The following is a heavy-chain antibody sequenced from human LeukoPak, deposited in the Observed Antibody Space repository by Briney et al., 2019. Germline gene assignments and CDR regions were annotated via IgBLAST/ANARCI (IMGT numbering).Heavy chain of an antibody. Sequence: GGSLRLSCAASGFMFSSNWMSWVRLAPGKGLEWVANIKEDGTETYYVDSVKGRFTISRDNAKNSLYLQMNSLRVEDTAVYYCARDAAFNYGDTDWYFDLWGRGTLVTVSS. CDR2: IKEDGTET. CDR1: GFMFSSNW. V-gene: IGHV3-7*03. D-gene: IGHD4-17*01. CDR3: ARDAAFNYGDTDWYFDL. J-gene: IGHJ2*01.